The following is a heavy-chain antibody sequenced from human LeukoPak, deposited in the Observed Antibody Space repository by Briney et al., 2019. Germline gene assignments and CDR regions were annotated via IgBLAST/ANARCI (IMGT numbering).Heavy chain of an antibody. CDR1: GFTVSSNY. V-gene: IGHV3-53*01. CDR2: IYGGGTT. Sequence: GGSLRLSCAASGFTVSSNYMSWVRQAPGKGLEWVSVIYGGGTTKYTDSVKGRFTISRDNSKNTLYLQMNSLRAEDTAVYYCARDWAQHDAFDIWGQGTMVTVSS. D-gene: IGHD2-2*01. J-gene: IGHJ3*02. CDR3: ARDWAQHDAFDI.